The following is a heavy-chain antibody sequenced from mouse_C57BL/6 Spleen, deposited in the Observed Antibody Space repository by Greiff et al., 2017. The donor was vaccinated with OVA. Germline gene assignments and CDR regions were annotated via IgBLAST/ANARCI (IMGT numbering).Heavy chain of an antibody. Sequence: DVHLVESGGDLVKPGGSLKLSCAASGFTFSSYGMSWVRQTPDKRLEWVATISSGGSYTYYPDSVKGRFTISRDNAKNTLYLQMSSLKSEDTAMYYCARHTGDWYFDVWGTGTTVTVSS. CDR3: ARHTGDWYFDV. CDR2: ISSGGSYT. CDR1: GFTFSSYG. V-gene: IGHV5-6*01. J-gene: IGHJ1*03.